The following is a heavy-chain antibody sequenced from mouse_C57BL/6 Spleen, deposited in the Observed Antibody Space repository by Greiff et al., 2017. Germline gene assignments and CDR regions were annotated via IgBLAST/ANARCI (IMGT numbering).Heavy chain of an antibody. D-gene: IGHD1-1*01. CDR3: ARGVDYYGSSYGYAMDY. CDR2: IHPNSGST. Sequence: VQLQQPGAELVKPGASVKLSCKASGYTFTSYWMHWVKQRPGQGLEWIGMIHPNSGSTNYNEKFKSKATLTVDKSSSTAYMQLSSLTSEDSAVYYCARGVDYYGSSYGYAMDYWGQGTSVTVSS. V-gene: IGHV1-64*01. CDR1: GYTFTSYW. J-gene: IGHJ4*01.